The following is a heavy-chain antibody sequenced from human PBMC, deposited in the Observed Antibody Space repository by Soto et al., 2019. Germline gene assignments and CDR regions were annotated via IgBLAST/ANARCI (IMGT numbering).Heavy chain of an antibody. Sequence: SVKVSCKASGGTFSSYAISWVRQAPGQGLEWMGGIIPIFGTANYAQKFQGRVTITADESTSTAYMELSSLRSEDTAVYYCARSDYGRSGYYYYYYGMDVWGQGTTVTVSS. J-gene: IGHJ6*02. V-gene: IGHV1-69*13. D-gene: IGHD4-17*01. CDR1: GGTFSSYA. CDR2: IIPIFGTA. CDR3: ARSDYGRSGYYYYYYGMDV.